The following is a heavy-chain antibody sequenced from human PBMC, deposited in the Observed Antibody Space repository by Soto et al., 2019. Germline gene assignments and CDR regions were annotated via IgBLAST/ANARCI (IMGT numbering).Heavy chain of an antibody. Sequence: QVQLVQSGTEVRKPGASVKVSCKTYGYTFTNYGIAWVRQAPGQGLEWMGWINTYNDNTKYAQKFQGRVTMTADTSTGTAYLDVGGLRADDTSMSYCATTFNPDDSRGYYFFNWGQGTLVTVSS. CDR3: ATTFNPDDSRGYYFFN. J-gene: IGHJ4*02. CDR2: INTYNDNT. CDR1: GYTFTNYG. D-gene: IGHD3-22*01. V-gene: IGHV1-18*04.